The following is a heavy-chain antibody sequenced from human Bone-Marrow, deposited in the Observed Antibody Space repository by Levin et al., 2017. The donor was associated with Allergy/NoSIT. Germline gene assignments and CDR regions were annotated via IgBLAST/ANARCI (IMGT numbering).Heavy chain of an antibody. CDR1: GYPFTGHF. J-gene: IGHJ4*02. V-gene: IGHV1-2*02. CDR3: AGSEYSNFPVAF. CDR2: INPNSGVT. Sequence: ASVKVSCAASGYPFTGHFLQWLRQAPGQGLEWMGWINPNSGVTNYAPKFQGRVTMTTDTSINTAFMELSSLRSDDTAVYYCAGSEYSNFPVAFWGQGTLVTVSS. D-gene: IGHD4-11*01.